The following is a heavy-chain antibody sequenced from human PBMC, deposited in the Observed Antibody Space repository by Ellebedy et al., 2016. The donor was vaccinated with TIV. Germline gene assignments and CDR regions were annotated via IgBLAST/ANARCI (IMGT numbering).Heavy chain of an antibody. V-gene: IGHV1-3*01. Sequence: AASVKVSCKASGYTFTSYAMHWARQAPGQRLEWMGWINAGNGNTKYSQKFQGRVTITRDTSASTAYMELSSLRSEDTAVYYCARWSGSQNYYYGMDVWGQGTTVTVSS. CDR2: INAGNGNT. J-gene: IGHJ6*02. CDR1: GYTFTSYA. D-gene: IGHD3-10*01. CDR3: ARWSGSQNYYYGMDV.